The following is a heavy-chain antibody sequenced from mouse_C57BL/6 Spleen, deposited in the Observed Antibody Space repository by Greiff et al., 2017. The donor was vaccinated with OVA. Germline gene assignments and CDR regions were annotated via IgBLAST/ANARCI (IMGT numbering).Heavy chain of an antibody. V-gene: IGHV1-54*01. CDR3: ARWGTTVGMDY. CDR1: GYAFTNYL. CDR2: INPGSGGT. J-gene: IGHJ4*01. D-gene: IGHD1-1*01. Sequence: QVQLQQSGAELVRPGTSVKVSCKASGYAFTNYLIEWVKQRPGQGLEWIGVINPGSGGTNYNEKFKGKATLTADKSSSTAYMQLSSLTSEDSAVYCCARWGTTVGMDYWGQGTSVTVSS.